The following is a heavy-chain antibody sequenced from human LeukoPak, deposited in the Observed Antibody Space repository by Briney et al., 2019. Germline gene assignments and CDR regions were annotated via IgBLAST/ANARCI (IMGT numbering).Heavy chain of an antibody. CDR1: GFTFSSYA. CDR2: ISGSGGST. Sequence: GGSLRLSCAASGFTFSSYAMSWVRQAPGQGLEWVSAISGSGGSTYYADSVKGRFTISRHNSKNTLYLQMNSLRAEDTAVYYCAKEEGVTTTSIDYWGQGTLVTVSS. V-gene: IGHV3-23*01. J-gene: IGHJ4*02. D-gene: IGHD4-17*01. CDR3: AKEEGVTTTSIDY.